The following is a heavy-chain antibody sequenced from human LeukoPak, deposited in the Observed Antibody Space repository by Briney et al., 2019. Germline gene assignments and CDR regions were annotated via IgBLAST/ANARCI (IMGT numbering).Heavy chain of an antibody. CDR1: GYTFTSYG. J-gene: IGHJ4*02. CDR3: ARGRAMASESDY. CDR2: ISLYNYNT. Sequence: GSSVKVSCKASGYTFTSYGISWVRQAPGQGLEWMGWISLYNYNTNYAENLQDRVTITTDTSTTTAYMELRSLRSDDTAVYYCARGRAMASESDYWGQGTLVTVSS. D-gene: IGHD5-18*01. V-gene: IGHV1-18*04.